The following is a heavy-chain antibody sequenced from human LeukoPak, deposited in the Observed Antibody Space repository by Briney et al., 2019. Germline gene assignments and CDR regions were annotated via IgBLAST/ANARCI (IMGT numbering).Heavy chain of an antibody. V-gene: IGHV3-64D*06. J-gene: IGHJ1*01. CDR3: VRDGRDVYNRYFHR. CDR1: GFXFSSYV. D-gene: IGHD5-24*01. Sequence: GGSLRLSCSGTGFXFSSYVIHWVRQAPGKGLEYVSVISSNGGSTDYADSVKGRFTISRDNSKQTVFLQMSSLRADDTAGYYCVRDGRDVYNRYFHRWGQGTLVTVSS. CDR2: ISSNGGST.